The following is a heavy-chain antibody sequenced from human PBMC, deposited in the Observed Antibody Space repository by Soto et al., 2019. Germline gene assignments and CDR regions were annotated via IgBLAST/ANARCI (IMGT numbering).Heavy chain of an antibody. V-gene: IGHV3-30-3*01. CDR2: ISYDGSNK. CDR1: GFTFSSYA. CDR3: ARASDY. J-gene: IGHJ4*02. Sequence: QVQLVESEGGVVQPGRSLRLSCAASGFTFSSYAMHWVRQAPGKGLEWVAVISYDGSNKYYADSVKGRFTISRDNSKNTLYLQMNSLRAEDTAVYYCARASDYWGQGTLVTVSS.